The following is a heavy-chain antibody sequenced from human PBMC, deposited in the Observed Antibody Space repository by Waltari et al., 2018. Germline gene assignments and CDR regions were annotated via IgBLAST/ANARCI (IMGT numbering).Heavy chain of an antibody. CDR3: ARGIVGARVVFAY. CDR1: GYTFTSYA. Sequence: QVQLVQSGSESKKPGASVKVSCKASGYTFTSYAMNWVRQAPGQGPEWMGWIKTTNGNQTYAQGFTGRFVFSLDAAVSTAFLQISSLRAEDTAVYYCARGIVGARVVFAYWGQGTLVTVSS. V-gene: IGHV7-4-1*02. D-gene: IGHD1-26*01. J-gene: IGHJ4*02. CDR2: IKTTNGNQ.